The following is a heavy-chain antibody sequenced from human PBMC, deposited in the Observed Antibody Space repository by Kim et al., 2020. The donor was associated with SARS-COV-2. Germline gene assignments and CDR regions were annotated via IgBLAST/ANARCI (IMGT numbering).Heavy chain of an antibody. CDR2: ISGNGRDA. CDR1: GFTFSNYA. CDR3: VKSIDSGGYNDERGGDY. Sequence: GGSLRLSCAASGFTFSNYAMSWVRQPLGKGLQWVSAISGNGRDAYYAASVKGRFTISRDSSQNTLFLQMNSLRAEDTAVYFCVKSIDSGGYNDERGGDYWGQGTLVTVSS. D-gene: IGHD3-22*01. V-gene: IGHV3-23*01. J-gene: IGHJ4*02.